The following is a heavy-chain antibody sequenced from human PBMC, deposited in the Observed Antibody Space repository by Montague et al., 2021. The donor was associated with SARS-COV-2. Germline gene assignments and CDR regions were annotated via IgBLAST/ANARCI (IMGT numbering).Heavy chain of an antibody. CDR2: IIHRGST. J-gene: IGHJ4*02. CDR3: ARGARQGYGFRLGSFGS. V-gene: IGHV4-34*01. CDR1: GGSFSVYY. Sequence: SETLSLTCAVYGGSFSVYYGNWIRQPPGKGLEWIGEIIHRGSTNYNPSLKSQVTIPGDTSKNQFPLKLSPLTAADTPVYYCARGARQGYGFRLGSFGSWGQGTLVTVSS. D-gene: IGHD3-10*01.